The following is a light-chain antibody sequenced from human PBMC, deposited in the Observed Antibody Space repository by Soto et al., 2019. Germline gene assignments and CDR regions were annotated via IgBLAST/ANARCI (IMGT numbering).Light chain of an antibody. Sequence: EIVLTQSHGTLSVSAWDGXTIXYPASQTVSNNLAWYQQEPGQAPRLLIYGASTRATGIPARFSGSGSGTDFTLTISSLQSEDVAVYYCQQYYVWPRTFGQGTEVDI. CDR2: GAS. J-gene: IGKJ1*01. CDR1: QTVSNN. CDR3: QQYYVWPRT. V-gene: IGKV3-15*01.